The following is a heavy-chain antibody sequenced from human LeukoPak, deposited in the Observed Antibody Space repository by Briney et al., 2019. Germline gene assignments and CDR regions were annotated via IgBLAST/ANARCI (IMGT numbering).Heavy chain of an antibody. D-gene: IGHD3-9*01. CDR2: IYHSVST. CDR1: GGSISSSNW. Sequence: SGTLSLTCAVSGGSISSSNWWSWVRQPPGKGLEWIGQIYHSVSTNYNPSHKSRDTISVDTSKNQFSLKLSSVTAADTAVYYCARGVLRYFDWPKNYMDVWGKAGTVTVSS. CDR3: ARGVLRYFDWPKNYMDV. V-gene: IGHV4-4*02. J-gene: IGHJ6*03.